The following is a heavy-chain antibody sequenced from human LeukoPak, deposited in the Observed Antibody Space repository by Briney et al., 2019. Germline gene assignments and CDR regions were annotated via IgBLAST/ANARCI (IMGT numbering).Heavy chain of an antibody. CDR2: IYYSGST. CDR1: GDSNDNNGFY. Sequence: SETLSLTCTVSGDSNDNNGFYWGWIRQPPGKGLEWIGNIYYSGSTYYNPSLKSRVTTSVDTSKKQFSLKLSSVAAADTAVYYCARGTRGSDSSFDFWGQGTLVTVSS. V-gene: IGHV4-39*07. J-gene: IGHJ4*02. D-gene: IGHD1-1*01. CDR3: ARGTRGSDSSFDF.